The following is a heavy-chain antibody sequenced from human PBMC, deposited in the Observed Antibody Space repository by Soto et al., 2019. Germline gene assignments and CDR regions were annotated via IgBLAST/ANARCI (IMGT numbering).Heavy chain of an antibody. Sequence: ASVKVSCTASGFTFTSSAVQWVRQARGQRLEWKGWIVVGSGNTNYAQKFQERVTITRDMSTSTAYMELSSLRSEDTAVYYCAASRWLQYTFDYWGQGTLVTVSS. V-gene: IGHV1-58*01. J-gene: IGHJ4*02. CDR3: AASRWLQYTFDY. D-gene: IGHD5-12*01. CDR1: GFTFTSSA. CDR2: IVVGSGNT.